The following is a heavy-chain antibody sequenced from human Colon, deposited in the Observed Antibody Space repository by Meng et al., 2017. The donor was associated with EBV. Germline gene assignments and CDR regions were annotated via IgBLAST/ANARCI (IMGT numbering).Heavy chain of an antibody. Sequence: QGHVHQWGAGLLKPSENLSLTCAVYGGSFSGYYWTWIRQPPGKGLEWIGEINHSGSTNYNPSLKSRVTISVDTSKNQFSLKLSSVTAADTAVYYCARGLAWFRELLSINWFDPWGQGTLVTVSS. J-gene: IGHJ5*02. CDR3: ARGLAWFRELLSINWFDP. V-gene: IGHV4-34*01. CDR1: GGSFSGYY. D-gene: IGHD3-10*01. CDR2: INHSGST.